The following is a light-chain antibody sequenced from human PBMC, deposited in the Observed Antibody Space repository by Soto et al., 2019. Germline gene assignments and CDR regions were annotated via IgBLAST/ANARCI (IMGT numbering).Light chain of an antibody. Sequence: QSALTQPPSASGSPGQSVTISCTGTSNDVGGYSYVSWYQQHPGKAPKLMIYEVNKRPSGVPDRFSGSKSGNTASLTVSGLQAEDEADYYCISYAGNDTFVFGTGTKLTVL. V-gene: IGLV2-8*01. J-gene: IGLJ1*01. CDR3: ISYAGNDTFV. CDR2: EVN. CDR1: SNDVGGYSY.